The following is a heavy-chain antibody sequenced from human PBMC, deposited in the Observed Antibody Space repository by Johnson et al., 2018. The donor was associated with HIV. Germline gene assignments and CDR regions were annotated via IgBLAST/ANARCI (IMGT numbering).Heavy chain of an antibody. CDR1: GFTFSSYW. J-gene: IGHJ3*02. CDR2: IKHAGSET. V-gene: IGHV3-7*05. Sequence: VQLVESGGGLVQPGGSLRLSCAASGFTFSSYWMSWVRQAPGKGLEWVAHIKHAGSETSFVDTLKGRFIISRDNSKNSLYLQMNSLRAEDTAVYYCATLNGHAFDIWGQGTMVTVSS. CDR3: ATLNGHAFDI.